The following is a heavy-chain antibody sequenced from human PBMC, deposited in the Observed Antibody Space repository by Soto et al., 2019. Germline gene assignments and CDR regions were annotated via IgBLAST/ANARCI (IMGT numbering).Heavy chain of an antibody. CDR1: GGSFSGYY. V-gene: IGHV4-34*01. D-gene: IGHD3-10*01. J-gene: IGHJ4*02. Sequence: SETLSLTCAVYGGSFSGYYWSWIRQPPGKGLEWIGEINHSGSTNYNPSLKSRVTISVDTSKNQFSLKLSSVTAADTAVYYCAGLYGSGSYTFDYWGQGTLVTVSS. CDR3: AGLYGSGSYTFDY. CDR2: INHSGST.